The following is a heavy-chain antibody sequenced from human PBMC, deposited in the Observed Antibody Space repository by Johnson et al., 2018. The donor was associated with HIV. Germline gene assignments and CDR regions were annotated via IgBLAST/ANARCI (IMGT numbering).Heavy chain of an antibody. CDR1: GFTFSSYV. J-gene: IGHJ3*01. CDR3: AKVYGGNSYDAFDL. Sequence: EVQLVESGGDVVQPGRSLRLSCVASGFTFSSYVMHWVRQAPGKGLEYFSAISSNGGSTYYANSVKGRFTISRDNSKNTLYLQMGSLRAEDMAVYYCAKVYGGNSYDAFDLWGQGTMVTVSS. D-gene: IGHD4-23*01. CDR2: ISSNGGST. V-gene: IGHV3-64*01.